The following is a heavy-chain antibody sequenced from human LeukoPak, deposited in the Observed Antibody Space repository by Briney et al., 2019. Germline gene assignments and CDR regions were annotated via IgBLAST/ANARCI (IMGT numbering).Heavy chain of an antibody. J-gene: IGHJ4*02. Sequence: SQTLSLTCTVSGGSISSSSYYWGWIRQPPGKGLEWIGSIYYSGSTYYNPSLKSRVTISVDTSKNQFSLKLSSVTAADTAVYYCARERGDGGAAFDYWGQGTLVTVSS. CDR2: IYYSGST. CDR1: GGSISSSSYY. V-gene: IGHV4-39*07. CDR3: ARERGDGGAAFDY. D-gene: IGHD3-16*01.